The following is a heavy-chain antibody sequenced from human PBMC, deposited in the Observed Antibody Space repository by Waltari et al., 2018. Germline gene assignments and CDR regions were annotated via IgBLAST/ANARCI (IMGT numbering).Heavy chain of an antibody. CDR1: GFTFSSYA. CDR3: ARPTPYDYIWGSYPDY. V-gene: IGHV3-23*04. D-gene: IGHD3-16*01. J-gene: IGHJ4*02. Sequence: EVQLVESGGGLVQPGGSLRLSCAASGFTFSSYAMSWVRQAPGKGLEWVSAIRGSGGSTYYADSVKGRFTISRDNSKNTLYLQMNSLRAEDTAVYYCARPTPYDYIWGSYPDYWGQGTLVTVSS. CDR2: IRGSGGST.